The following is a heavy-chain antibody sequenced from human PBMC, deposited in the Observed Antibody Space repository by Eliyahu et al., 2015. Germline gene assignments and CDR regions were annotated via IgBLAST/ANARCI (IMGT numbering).Heavy chain of an antibody. V-gene: IGHV4-59*01. CDR3: ARVGTMVRGAYYFDY. CDR1: GGSISSYY. Sequence: QVQLQESGPGLVKPSETLSLTCTVSGGSISSYYWSWIRQPPGKGLEWIGYIYYSGSTNYNPSLKSRVTISVDTSKNQFSLKLSSVTAADTAVYYCARVGTMVRGAYYFDYWGQGTLVTVSS. J-gene: IGHJ4*02. D-gene: IGHD3-10*01. CDR2: IYYSGST.